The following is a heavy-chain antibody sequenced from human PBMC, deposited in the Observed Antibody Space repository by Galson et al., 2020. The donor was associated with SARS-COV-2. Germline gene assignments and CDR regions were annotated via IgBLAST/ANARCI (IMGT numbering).Heavy chain of an antibody. V-gene: IGHV4-61*02. CDR2: IHSSGST. J-gene: IGHJ4*02. CDR1: GGSISGTSYY. D-gene: IGHD6-19*01. CDR3: ASGPVAGSAE. Sequence: TLSLTCAVSGGSISGTSYYWSWIRQPAGKGLEWIGRIHSSGSTNYNPSLKSRVTISIDTSKNHFSLRLSSVTAADTAIYFCASGPVAGSAEWGQGTLITVAS.